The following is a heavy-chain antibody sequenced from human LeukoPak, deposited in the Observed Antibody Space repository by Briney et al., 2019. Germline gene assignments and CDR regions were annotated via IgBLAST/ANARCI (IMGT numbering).Heavy chain of an antibody. CDR1: GGSFSGYY. J-gene: IGHJ6*04. CDR2: INHSGST. V-gene: IGHV4-34*01. Sequence: KPSATLSLTCAVYGGSFSGYYWSWIRQPPGKGLEWIGEINHSGSTNYNPSLKSRVTISVDTSKNQFSLKLSSVTAADTAVYYCARDGFWSGYPDVWGKGTTVTVSS. CDR3: ARDGFWSGYPDV. D-gene: IGHD3-3*01.